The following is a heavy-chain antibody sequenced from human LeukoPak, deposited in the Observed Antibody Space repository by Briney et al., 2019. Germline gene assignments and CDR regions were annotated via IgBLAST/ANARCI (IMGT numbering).Heavy chain of an antibody. CDR1: GFTFNSYA. CDR2: ISRDGTQQ. Sequence: GGSLRLSCAASGFTFNSYAMHWVRQAPGEGLEWVAVISRDGTQQYYADSVKGRLTISRDNSQSTLYLHMNSLSTEDTALYYCARAVPAPGTPENAFDIWGQGTLVTVSS. J-gene: IGHJ3*02. CDR3: ARAVPAPGTPENAFDI. D-gene: IGHD6-13*01. V-gene: IGHV3-30*04.